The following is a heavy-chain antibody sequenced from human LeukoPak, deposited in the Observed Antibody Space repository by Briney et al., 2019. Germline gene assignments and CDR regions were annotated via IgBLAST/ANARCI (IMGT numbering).Heavy chain of an antibody. J-gene: IGHJ6*02. CDR3: ASQPPSWGTGAFYYYYYGMDV. CDR1: GFTFSSYG. Sequence: AGGSLRLSCAASGFTFSSYGMHWVRQVPGKGLEWVAVISYDGSNKYYADSVKGRFTISRDNSKNTLYLQMNSLRAEDTAVYYCASQPPSWGTGAFYYYYYGMDVWGQGTTVTVSS. CDR2: ISYDGSNK. V-gene: IGHV3-30*03. D-gene: IGHD1-1*01.